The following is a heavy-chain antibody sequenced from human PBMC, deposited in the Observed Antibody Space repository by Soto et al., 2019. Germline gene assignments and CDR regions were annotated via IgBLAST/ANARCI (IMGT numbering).Heavy chain of an antibody. CDR2: ISCYNGKT. V-gene: IGHV1-18*01. Sequence: QVQVVQSGAEVKETGASVRVSCKTSGYSFTAYGISWVRQAPGQGLEWMGWISCYNGKTKYAQKVQGRVTMTTDTSTSRAYMEVRSLRSDDPAIYYCARDAPPPELRFLEWHNYYYTGMDVWGQGTTVPVSS. CDR3: ARDAPPPELRFLEWHNYYYTGMDV. D-gene: IGHD3-3*01. J-gene: IGHJ6*02. CDR1: GYSFTAYG.